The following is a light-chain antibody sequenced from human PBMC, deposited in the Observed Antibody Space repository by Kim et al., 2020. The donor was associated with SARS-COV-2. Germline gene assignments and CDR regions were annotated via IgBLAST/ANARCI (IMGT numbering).Light chain of an antibody. J-gene: IGKJ2*01. Sequence: DIQMTQSPSTLSASVGDRVTITCRASQTSDWLAWYQQKPGKAPKLLMYEASNLQSGVPLRFSGSGSGTEFTLTINNLQPDDFATYYCQQYYGFPYIFGQGTKLEI. V-gene: IGKV1-5*03. CDR1: QTSDW. CDR2: EAS. CDR3: QQYYGFPYI.